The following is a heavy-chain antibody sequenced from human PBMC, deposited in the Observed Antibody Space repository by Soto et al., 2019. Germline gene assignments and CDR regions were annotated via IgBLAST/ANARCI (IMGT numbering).Heavy chain of an antibody. J-gene: IGHJ4*02. D-gene: IGHD6-19*01. CDR1: GGYISSGGYS. CDR2: IYHSGST. V-gene: IGHV4-30-2*01. CDR3: ARAGGLGAVAADY. Sequence: QLQLQESGSGLVKPSQTLSHTCAVTGGYISSGGYSWSWIRQPPGKGLEWIGYIYHSGSTYYNPSLKSRVTISVDRSKNQFSLKLSSVTAADTAVYYCARAGGLGAVAADYWGQGTLVTVSS.